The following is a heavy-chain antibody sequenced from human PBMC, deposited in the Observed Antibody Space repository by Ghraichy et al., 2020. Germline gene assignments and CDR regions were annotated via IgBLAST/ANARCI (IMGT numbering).Heavy chain of an antibody. CDR3: AKEPGSRGNGVAFDI. Sequence: GGSLRLSCAAFGSTFSSYAMSWVRQAPGKGLEWVSAISGSGDTTYAADSVKGRFTISRGNPDNTLYLQMSSLRAEDTAVYYCAKEPGSRGNGVAFDIWGQGTMVTVSS. J-gene: IGHJ3*02. CDR2: ISGSGDTT. D-gene: IGHD2-8*01. V-gene: IGHV3-23*01. CDR1: GSTFSSYA.